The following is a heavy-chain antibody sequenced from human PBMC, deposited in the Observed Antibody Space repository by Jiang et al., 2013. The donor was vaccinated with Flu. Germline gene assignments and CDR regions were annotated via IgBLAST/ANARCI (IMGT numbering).Heavy chain of an antibody. J-gene: IGHJ6*02. D-gene: IGHD4-17*01. V-gene: IGHV4-59*01. CDR3: ATGSFNYGDYVYYYYGMDV. CDR1: GGSISSYY. CDR2: IYYSGST. Sequence: GGSISSYYWSWIRQPPGKGLEWIGYIYYSGSTNYNPSLKSRVTISVDTSKHQFSLKLSSVTAADTAVYYCATGSFNYGDYVYYYYGMDVWGQGTTVTVSS.